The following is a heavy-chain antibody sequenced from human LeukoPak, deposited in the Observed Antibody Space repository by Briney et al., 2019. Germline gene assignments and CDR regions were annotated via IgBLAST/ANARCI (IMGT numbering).Heavy chain of an antibody. D-gene: IGHD3-22*01. CDR2: IYSGGST. V-gene: IGHV3-53*01. Sequence: PGGSLRLFCAASGFTVSSNYMSWVRQAPGKGLEWVSVIYSGGSTYYADSVKGRFTISRDNSKNTLYLQMNSLRAEDTAVYYCERVSYDSSGYYFDYWGQGTLVTVFS. J-gene: IGHJ4*02. CDR3: ERVSYDSSGYYFDY. CDR1: GFTVSSNY.